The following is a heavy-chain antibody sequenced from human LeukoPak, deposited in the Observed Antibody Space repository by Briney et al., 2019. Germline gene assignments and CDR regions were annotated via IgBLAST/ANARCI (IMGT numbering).Heavy chain of an antibody. Sequence: GGSLRLSCAASGFTFSSYWMHWVRQAPGKGLVWVSRINSDGSSTSYADSVKGRFTISRDNAKNTLYLQMNSLRAEDTAVYYCARLTGISYGKYYFDFWGRGTLVTVSS. D-gene: IGHD1-1*01. CDR1: GFTFSSYW. CDR2: INSDGSST. CDR3: ARLTGISYGKYYFDF. J-gene: IGHJ4*02. V-gene: IGHV3-74*01.